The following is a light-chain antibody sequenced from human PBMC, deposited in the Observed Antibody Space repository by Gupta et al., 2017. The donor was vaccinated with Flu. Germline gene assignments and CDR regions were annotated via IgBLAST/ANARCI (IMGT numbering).Light chain of an antibody. CDR1: QTIGSN. V-gene: IGKV6-21*01. Sequence: EIVLTQSPDFQSVTPKEKVTITCRASQTIGSNLHWYQQKPGQSPNLLIKYASQSSSGVPPRFSGSGSGTDFTLTINSVEAEDAATYYCHQSSTLPFTFGQGTRLEIK. CDR3: HQSSTLPFT. J-gene: IGKJ5*01. CDR2: YAS.